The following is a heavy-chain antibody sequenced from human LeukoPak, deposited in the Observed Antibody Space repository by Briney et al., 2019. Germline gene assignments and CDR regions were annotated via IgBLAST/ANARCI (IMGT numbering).Heavy chain of an antibody. V-gene: IGHV1-69*05. Sequence: SVKASCKASGGTFSSYAISWVRQAPGQGLEWMGGIIPIFGTANYAQKFQGRVTITTDESTSTAYMELSRLRSEDTAVYYCARETPGGITGTTLGYWGQGTLVTVSS. CDR2: IIPIFGTA. CDR1: GGTFSSYA. D-gene: IGHD1-20*01. J-gene: IGHJ4*02. CDR3: ARETPGGITGTTLGY.